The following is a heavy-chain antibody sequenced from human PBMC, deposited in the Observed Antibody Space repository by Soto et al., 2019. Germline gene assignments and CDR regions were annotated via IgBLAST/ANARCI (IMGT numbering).Heavy chain of an antibody. D-gene: IGHD5-12*01. J-gene: IGHJ6*02. V-gene: IGHV1-69*12. CDR3: ASMPFDPGYSGYVGSYYYYYGMDV. Sequence: QVQLVQSGAEVKKPGSSVKVSCKASGGTFSSYAISWVRQAPGQGLEWMGGIIPIFGTANYAQKFQGRVTITADESTSTAYMELSSLRSEDTAVYYCASMPFDPGYSGYVGSYYYYYGMDVWGQGTTVTVSS. CDR2: IIPIFGTA. CDR1: GGTFSSYA.